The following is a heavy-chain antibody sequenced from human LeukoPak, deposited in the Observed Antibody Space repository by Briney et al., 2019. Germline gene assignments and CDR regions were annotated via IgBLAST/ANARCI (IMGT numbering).Heavy chain of an antibody. CDR2: IYYSGST. D-gene: IGHD3-10*01. CDR3: ARDYMVRGVIDY. CDR1: GGSFSGYY. J-gene: IGHJ4*02. Sequence: SETLSLTCAVYGGSFSGYYWSWIRQPPGKGLEWIGNIYYSGSTYYNPSLKSRVTISVDTSKNQFSLKLSSVTAADTAVYYCARDYMVRGVIDYWGQGTLVTVSS. V-gene: IGHV4-34*01.